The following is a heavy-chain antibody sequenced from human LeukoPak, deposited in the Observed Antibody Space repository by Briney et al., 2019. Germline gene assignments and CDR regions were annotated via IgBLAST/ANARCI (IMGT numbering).Heavy chain of an antibody. J-gene: IGHJ4*02. CDR3: ARFGKPAWDFWSGYYVAYYFDY. CDR2: IYYSGST. Sequence: SETLSLTCTVSGGSISSYYWSWIRQPPGKGLEWIGYIYYSGSTNYNPSLKSRVTIPVDTSKNQFSLKLSSVTAADTAVYYCARFGKPAWDFWSGYYVAYYFDYWGQGTLVTVSS. CDR1: GGSISSYY. V-gene: IGHV4-59*01. D-gene: IGHD3-3*01.